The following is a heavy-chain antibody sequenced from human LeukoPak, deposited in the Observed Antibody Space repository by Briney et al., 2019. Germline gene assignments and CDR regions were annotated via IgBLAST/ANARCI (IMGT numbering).Heavy chain of an antibody. CDR2: ISWNSGSI. V-gene: IGHV3-9*01. Sequence: GGSLRLSCAASEFSVGSNYMTWVRQAPGKGLEWVSGISWNSGSIDYADSVKGRFTISRDNAKNSLYLQMNSLTTEDTALYYCAKSGSYLRVDWLDPWGQGTLVTVSS. D-gene: IGHD1-26*01. CDR1: EFSVGSNY. J-gene: IGHJ5*02. CDR3: AKSGSYLRVDWLDP.